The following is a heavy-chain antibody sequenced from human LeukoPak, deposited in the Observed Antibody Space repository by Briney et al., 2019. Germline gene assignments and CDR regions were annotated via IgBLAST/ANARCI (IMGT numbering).Heavy chain of an antibody. V-gene: IGHV3-74*01. CDR1: GFTLSSNW. Sequence: PGGSLRLSCAASGFTLSSNWMHWVRQAPGKGLVWVSRINGDGSSTSYADSVKGRFTISRDNSKNTLYLQMNSLRAEDTAVYYCARRGIATDYYYYYMDVWGKGTTVTISS. CDR2: INGDGSST. D-gene: IGHD6-13*01. CDR3: ARRGIATDYYYYYMDV. J-gene: IGHJ6*03.